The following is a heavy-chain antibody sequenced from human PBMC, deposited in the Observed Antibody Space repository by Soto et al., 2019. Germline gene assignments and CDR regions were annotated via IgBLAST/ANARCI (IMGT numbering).Heavy chain of an antibody. CDR1: GDTINSFY. CDR3: ARDRIIGTSYSDY. CDR2: IHSSGTT. V-gene: IGHV4-4*07. D-gene: IGHD1-7*01. J-gene: IGHJ4*02. Sequence: SEPLSLTCTVSGDTINSFYWTWIRKPAGKRLEWIGRIHSSGTTKYNPSLNSRVTMSVDTSKNQFSLKLTSVTAADTAVYYCARDRIIGTSYSDYWGQGILVTVSS.